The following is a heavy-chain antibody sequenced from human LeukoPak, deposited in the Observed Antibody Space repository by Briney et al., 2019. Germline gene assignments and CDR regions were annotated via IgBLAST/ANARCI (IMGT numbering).Heavy chain of an antibody. CDR2: MSPNSGDT. V-gene: IGHV1-8*01. Sequence: ASVKVSCKASGYTFTSYDFNWVRQATGQRPEWMGWMSPNSGDTGYAQKFQDRVTMTRNTSISTAYMELGSLRSDDTAVYYCARGPPNWGYDYWGPGTLVTVSS. CDR1: GYTFTSYD. D-gene: IGHD7-27*01. CDR3: ARGPPNWGYDY. J-gene: IGHJ4*02.